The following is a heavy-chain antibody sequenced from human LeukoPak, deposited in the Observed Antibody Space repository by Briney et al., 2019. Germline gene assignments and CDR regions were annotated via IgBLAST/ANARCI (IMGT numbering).Heavy chain of an antibody. Sequence: SETLSLTSTVPGGSICSYIWSWIWQPPGKGLEWIGYIYYSGSTNYNPSFKSRVTISVDTSKNQFSLRLSSVTAADTAVYYCARGQLFNFDYWGQGTLVTVSS. CDR2: IYYSGST. D-gene: IGHD3-10*01. CDR3: ARGQLFNFDY. V-gene: IGHV4-59*01. J-gene: IGHJ4*02. CDR1: GGSICSYI.